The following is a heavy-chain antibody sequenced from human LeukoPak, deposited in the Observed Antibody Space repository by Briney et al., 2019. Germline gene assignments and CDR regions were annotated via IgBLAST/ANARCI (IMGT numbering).Heavy chain of an antibody. Sequence: PSETLSLTCTVSGGSISSSSYYWGWIRQPPGKGLEWIGSIYYSGSTYYNPSLKSRVTISVDTSKNQFSLKLSSVTAADTAVYYCARGAFFNPVVVVNPYYFDYWGQGTLVTVSS. J-gene: IGHJ4*02. CDR1: GGSISSSSYY. V-gene: IGHV4-39*07. CDR3: ARGAFFNPVVVVNPYYFDY. CDR2: IYYSGST. D-gene: IGHD3-22*01.